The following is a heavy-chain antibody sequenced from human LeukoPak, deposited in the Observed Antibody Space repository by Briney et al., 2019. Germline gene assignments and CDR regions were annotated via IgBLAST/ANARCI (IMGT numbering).Heavy chain of an antibody. Sequence: SVKVSCKASGGTFSSYAISWVRQAPGQGLEWMGGIIPIFGTANYAQKFQGRVTITADESTSTAYMELSSLRSEDTAVYYCASRVAAAAGTFNYYYGMDVWGQGTTVTVSS. CDR1: GGTFSSYA. CDR3: ASRVAAAAGTFNYYYGMDV. V-gene: IGHV1-69*13. CDR2: IIPIFGTA. J-gene: IGHJ6*02. D-gene: IGHD6-13*01.